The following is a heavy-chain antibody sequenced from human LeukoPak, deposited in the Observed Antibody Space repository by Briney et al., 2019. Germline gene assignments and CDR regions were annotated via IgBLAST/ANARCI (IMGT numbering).Heavy chain of an antibody. D-gene: IGHD6-19*01. CDR3: ARDSSGWYGPFDY. J-gene: IGHJ4*02. Sequence: GGSLRLSCAASGFTFSDYYMSWIRQAPGKGLEWGSYISSSGSTIYYADPVKGRFTISRDNAKNSLYLQMNSLRAEDTAVYYCARDSSGWYGPFDYWGQGTLVTVSS. CDR1: GFTFSDYY. CDR2: ISSSGSTI. V-gene: IGHV3-11*04.